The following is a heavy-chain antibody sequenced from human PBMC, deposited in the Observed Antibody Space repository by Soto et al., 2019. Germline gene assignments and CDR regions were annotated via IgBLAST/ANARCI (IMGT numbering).Heavy chain of an antibody. CDR1: GFTVSSNY. CDR2: IYSGGST. CDR3: ARERLRSQYDYGMDV. J-gene: IGHJ6*02. Sequence: PGGSLRLSCAAFGFTVSSNYMSWVRQAPGKGLEWVSVIYSGGSTYYADSVKGRFTISRDNSKNTLYLQMNSLRAEDTAVYYCARERLRSQYDYGMDVWGQGTTVTVSS. D-gene: IGHD4-17*01. V-gene: IGHV3-53*01.